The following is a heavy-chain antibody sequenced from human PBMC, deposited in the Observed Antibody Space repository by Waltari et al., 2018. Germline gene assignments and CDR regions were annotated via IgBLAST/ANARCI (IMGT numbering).Heavy chain of an antibody. CDR2: CSESGENI. D-gene: IGHD2-21*01. Sequence: DVQLLGSGGGLVQPGGSLRLSCAASGFTFSRYEMNWVRQAPGGGLGWVAYCSESGENIYYVDSVKGRFTISRDNTNDLLHLQMNSLRDDDTGIYYCARDCGSGATCSHFDYWGQGNLVTVAS. J-gene: IGHJ4*02. V-gene: IGHV3-48*03. CDR3: ARDCGSGATCSHFDY. CDR1: GFTFSRYE.